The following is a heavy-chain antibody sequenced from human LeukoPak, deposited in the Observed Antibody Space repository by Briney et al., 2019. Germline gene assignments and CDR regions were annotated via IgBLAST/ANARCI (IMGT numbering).Heavy chain of an antibody. Sequence: ASVKVSCKASGYTFTGYYMHWVRQAPGQGLEWMGWINPNSGSTNYAQKFQGRVPMTRDTSISTAYMELSRLRSDDTAVYYCARGGPRGGYSYGSWGQGTLVTVSS. CDR1: GYTFTGYY. CDR3: ARGGPRGGYSYGS. D-gene: IGHD5-18*01. V-gene: IGHV1-2*02. CDR2: INPNSGST. J-gene: IGHJ5*02.